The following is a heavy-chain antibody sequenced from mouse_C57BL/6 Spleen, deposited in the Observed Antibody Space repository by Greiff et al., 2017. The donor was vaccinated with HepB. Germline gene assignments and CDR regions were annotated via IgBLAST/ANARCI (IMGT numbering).Heavy chain of an antibody. CDR2: ISSGGDYI. CDR3: TRETAYYGSSYGFDY. D-gene: IGHD1-1*01. Sequence: EVKVVESGEGLVKPGGSLKLSCAASGFTFSSYAMSWVRQTPEKRLEWVAYISSGGDYIYYADTVKGRYTISRDNARNTLYLQMSSLKSEDTAMYYCTRETAYYGSSYGFDYWGQGTTLTVSS. CDR1: GFTFSSYA. V-gene: IGHV5-9-1*02. J-gene: IGHJ2*01.